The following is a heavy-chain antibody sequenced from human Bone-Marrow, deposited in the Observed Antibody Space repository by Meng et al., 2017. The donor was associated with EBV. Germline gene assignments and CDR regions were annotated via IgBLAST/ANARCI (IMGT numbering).Heavy chain of an antibody. V-gene: IGHV1-69*01. Sequence: QGQLVTSGAKGKKPGSSVKVSCKTSGGTFRSDAVSWVRQAPGQGLEWMGGLIPMSDAPHYAQKFQDRVRITADESTSTHYMDLSGLRSEDTAVYYCASESGRGFTPDYWGQGTLVTVSS. CDR1: GGTFRSDA. J-gene: IGHJ4*02. D-gene: IGHD3-10*01. CDR2: LIPMSDAP. CDR3: ASESGRGFTPDY.